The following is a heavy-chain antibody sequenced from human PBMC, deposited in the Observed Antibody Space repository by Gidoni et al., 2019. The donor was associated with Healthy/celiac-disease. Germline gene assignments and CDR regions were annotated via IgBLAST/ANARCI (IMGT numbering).Heavy chain of an antibody. D-gene: IGHD6-13*01. CDR2: ISGSGGST. V-gene: IGHV3-23*01. CDR3: AKGLYSSSWYEGYGDY. Sequence: EVQLLESGGGLVQPGGSLRLSCAASGFTFSSYARSWVRQAPGKGLEWVSAISGSGGSTYYADSVKGRFTISRDNSKNTLYLQMNSLRAEDTAVYYCAKGLYSSSWYEGYGDYWGQGTLVTVSS. J-gene: IGHJ4*02. CDR1: GFTFSSYA.